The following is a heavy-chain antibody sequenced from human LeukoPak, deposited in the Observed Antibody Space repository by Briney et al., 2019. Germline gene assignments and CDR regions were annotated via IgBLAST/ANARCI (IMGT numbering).Heavy chain of an antibody. D-gene: IGHD3-16*01. CDR3: TTVSFN. Sequence: TGGSLRLSCAASRFTFSNAWMNWVRQTPGKGLEWIGRIKSRADGGTTDYAAPVKGRFTFSRDDSQNTLYLEMTSLKTEDTGVYYCTTVSFNWGQGTLVTVSS. CDR2: IKSRADGGTT. CDR1: RFTFSNAW. J-gene: IGHJ4*02. V-gene: IGHV3-15*01.